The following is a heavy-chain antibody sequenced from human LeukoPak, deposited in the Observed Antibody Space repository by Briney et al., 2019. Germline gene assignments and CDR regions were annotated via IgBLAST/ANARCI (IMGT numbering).Heavy chain of an antibody. Sequence: GASVKVSCKASGYSFTTYAMNWLRQAPGQGLEWMGWINPNTGNPTYAPGLTGRFVFSLDTSVSTAYLQISGLKADDTAVYYCARAYQPLGGLSLPDYWGQGTLVSVSS. D-gene: IGHD3-16*02. J-gene: IGHJ4*02. CDR1: GYSFTTYA. CDR2: INPNTGNP. CDR3: ARAYQPLGGLSLPDY. V-gene: IGHV7-4-1*02.